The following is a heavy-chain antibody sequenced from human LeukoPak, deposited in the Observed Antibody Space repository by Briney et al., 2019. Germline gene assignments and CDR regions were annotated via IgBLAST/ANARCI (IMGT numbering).Heavy chain of an antibody. CDR2: TYYRSKWYY. CDR3: ASRGRAVTGSHAFDI. D-gene: IGHD6-19*01. CDR1: GDSVSSNSAA. J-gene: IGHJ3*02. Sequence: SQTLSLTCAISGDSVSSNSAAWHWIRQSPSRGLEWLGRTYYRSKWYYDYAVSVKSRITINPDTSKNQFSLQLNSVTPEDTAVYYCASRGRAVTGSHAFDIWGQGTMVTVSS. V-gene: IGHV6-1*01.